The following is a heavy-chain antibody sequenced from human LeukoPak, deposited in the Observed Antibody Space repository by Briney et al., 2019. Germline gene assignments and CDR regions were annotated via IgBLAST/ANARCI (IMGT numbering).Heavy chain of an antibody. Sequence: ASVMVSCKASGYTFTNYGISWVRQAPGQGLEWMSWISANNGETRYAQNFQGRVTMTTDTSTSTAYMYLMSLRSDDTAVYYCARVPPSAHQLLSSDYWGQGTQVTVSS. CDR1: GYTFTNYG. CDR2: ISANNGET. CDR3: ARVPPSAHQLLSSDY. D-gene: IGHD2-2*01. V-gene: IGHV1-18*04. J-gene: IGHJ4*02.